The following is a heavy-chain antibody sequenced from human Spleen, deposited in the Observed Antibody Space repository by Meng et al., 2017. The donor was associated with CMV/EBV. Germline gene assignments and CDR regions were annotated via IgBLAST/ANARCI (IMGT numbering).Heavy chain of an antibody. D-gene: IGHD6-19*01. J-gene: IGHJ5*02. CDR3: ARDLRSLTSIAVGFDP. CDR2: ITGSGDII. V-gene: IGHV3-48*03. CDR1: GFTFSSYE. Sequence: GESLKISCAASGFTFSSYEMNWVRQAPGKGLEWVSYITGSGDIIYYADSVKGRFTISRDNAKNSLYLQMNRLRAEDTAVYYCARDLRSLTSIAVGFDPWGQGTLVTVSS.